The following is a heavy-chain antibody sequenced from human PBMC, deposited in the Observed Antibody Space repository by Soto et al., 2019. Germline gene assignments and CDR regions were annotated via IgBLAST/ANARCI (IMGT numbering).Heavy chain of an antibody. CDR3: ARNSRATVAGAPDY. V-gene: IGHV7-4-1*01. CDR1: GYTFTSYA. CDR2: INTNTGNP. Sequence: GASVKVSCKASGYTFTSYAMNWVRQAPGQGLEWMGWINTNTGNPTYAQGFTGRFVFSLDTSVSTAYLQICSLRVEDTAVFYCARNSRATVAGAPDYWGQGTLVTVSS. J-gene: IGHJ4*02. D-gene: IGHD6-19*01.